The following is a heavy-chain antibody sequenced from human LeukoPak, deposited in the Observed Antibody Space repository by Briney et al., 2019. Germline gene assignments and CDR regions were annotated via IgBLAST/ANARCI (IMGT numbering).Heavy chain of an antibody. Sequence: SVKVSCKASGGTFSSYAISWVRQAPGQGLEWMGRIIPILGIANYAQKFQGRVTITADKSTSTAYMELSSLRFEDTAVYYCARLSGSPGDYWGQGTLVTVSS. J-gene: IGHJ4*02. CDR1: GGTFSSYA. CDR2: IIPILGIA. V-gene: IGHV1-69*04. D-gene: IGHD3-16*02. CDR3: ARLSGSPGDY.